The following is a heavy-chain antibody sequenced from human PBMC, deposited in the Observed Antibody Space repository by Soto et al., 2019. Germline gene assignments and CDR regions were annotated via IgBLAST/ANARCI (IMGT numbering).Heavy chain of an antibody. CDR2: IYNSGTT. D-gene: IGHD4-4*01. V-gene: IGHV4-59*01. CDR1: GDSITSNH. CDR3: ARVSMSTVSWGFDP. Sequence: LSLTCAVSGDSITSNHWNWIRQPPGRGLEWIGYIYNSGTTKHNPSLKSRVIISVDTSKNQLSLKLSSVTAADTAVYYCARVSMSTVSWGFDPWGQGTLVTVSS. J-gene: IGHJ5*02.